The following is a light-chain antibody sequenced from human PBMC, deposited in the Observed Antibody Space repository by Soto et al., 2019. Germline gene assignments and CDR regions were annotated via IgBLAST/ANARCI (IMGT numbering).Light chain of an antibody. J-gene: IGLJ3*02. Sequence: QSALTQPPSASGSPGQSVTISCAGTSSDIGLYNYVSWYQHHPGKAPKLIIYEVSKRPSGVPDRFSGSKSGNTASLTVSGLQAEDEAEYYCSSYACEINFGVFGGGTKLTVL. V-gene: IGLV2-8*01. CDR2: EVS. CDR3: SSYACEINFGV. CDR1: SSDIGLYNY.